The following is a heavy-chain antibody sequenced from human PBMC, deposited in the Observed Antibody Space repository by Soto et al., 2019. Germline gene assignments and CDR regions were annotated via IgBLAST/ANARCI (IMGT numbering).Heavy chain of an antibody. CDR2: INHSGST. CDR1: GGSFSGYY. J-gene: IGHJ4*02. D-gene: IGHD6-19*01. Sequence: PSETLSLTCAVYGGSFSGYYWSWIRQPPGKGLEWIGEINHSGSTNYNPSLKSRVTISVDTSKNQFSLKLSSVTAADTAVYYCARGWWLVRSFDYWGQGTLVTVSS. CDR3: ARGWWLVRSFDY. V-gene: IGHV4-34*01.